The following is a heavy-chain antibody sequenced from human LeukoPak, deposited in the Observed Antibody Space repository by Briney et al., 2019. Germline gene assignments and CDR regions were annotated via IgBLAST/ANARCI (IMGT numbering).Heavy chain of an antibody. CDR2: INHSGST. V-gene: IGHV4-34*01. J-gene: IGHJ3*02. CDR3: ARGARGNAFDS. D-gene: IGHD3-16*01. CDR1: GGSFSGYH. Sequence: SETLSLTCAVYGGSFSGYHWSWIRQPPGKGLEWIGEINHSGSTNYNPSLKSRVTISVDTSKNQFSLKLSSVTAADTAVYYCARGARGNAFDSWGKGRMLPVSS.